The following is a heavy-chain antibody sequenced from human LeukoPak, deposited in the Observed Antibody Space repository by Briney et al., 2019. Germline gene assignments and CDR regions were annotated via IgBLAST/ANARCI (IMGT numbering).Heavy chain of an antibody. CDR1: GGSISSYY. Sequence: SETLSLTCTVSGGSISSYYWSWIRPPPGKGLEWIGYIYYSGSTNYNPSLKSRVTISVDTSKNQFSLKLSSVTAADTAVYYCAHSYGKPYFDYWGQGTLVTVSS. CDR3: AHSYGKPYFDY. J-gene: IGHJ4*02. CDR2: IYYSGST. D-gene: IGHD5-18*01. V-gene: IGHV4-59*08.